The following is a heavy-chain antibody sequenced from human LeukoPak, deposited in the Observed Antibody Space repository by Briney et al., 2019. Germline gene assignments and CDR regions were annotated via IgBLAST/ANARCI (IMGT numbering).Heavy chain of an antibody. J-gene: IGHJ5*02. Sequence: PSETLSLTCAVYGGSFSGYYWSWIRQPPGKGLEWIREINHSGSTNYNPSLKSRVTISVDTSKNQFSLKLSSVTAADTAVYYCAGTANNIAVAGSYWFDPWGQGTLVTVSS. CDR1: GGSFSGYY. CDR3: AGTANNIAVAGSYWFDP. CDR2: INHSGST. D-gene: IGHD6-19*01. V-gene: IGHV4-34*01.